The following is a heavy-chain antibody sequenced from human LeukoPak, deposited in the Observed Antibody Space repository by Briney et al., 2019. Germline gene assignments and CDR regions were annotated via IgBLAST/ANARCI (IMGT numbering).Heavy chain of an antibody. Sequence: SETLSLTCTVSGGSISSYCWSWIRQPPGKGLEWIGYIYYSGSTNYNPSLKSRVAISVDTSKNQFSLKLSSVTAADTAVYYCARGNKEYYFDYWGQGTLVTVSS. CDR2: IYYSGST. J-gene: IGHJ4*02. V-gene: IGHV4-59*01. CDR1: GGSISSYC. CDR3: ARGNKEYYFDY. D-gene: IGHD1/OR15-1a*01.